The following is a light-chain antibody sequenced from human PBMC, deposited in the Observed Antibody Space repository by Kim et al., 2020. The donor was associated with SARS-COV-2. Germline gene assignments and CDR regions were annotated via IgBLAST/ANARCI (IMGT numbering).Light chain of an antibody. CDR1: NIRSKS. CDR2: YTS. CDR3: QVWDGSSDFYV. Sequence: SYELTQPPSVSVATGQTARITCGGNNIRSKSVHWYQQKPGQAPVLVIYYTSDRPSGIPERFSGSNSGNTATLTINRVEAGDEADYYCQVWDGSSDFYVFG. V-gene: IGLV3-21*04. J-gene: IGLJ1*01.